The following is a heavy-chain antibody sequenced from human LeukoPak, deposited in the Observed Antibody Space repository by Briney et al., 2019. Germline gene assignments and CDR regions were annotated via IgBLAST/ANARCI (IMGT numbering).Heavy chain of an antibody. Sequence: SETLSLTCTVSGGSISSSSYYWGWIRQPPGKGLEWIGSIYYSGSTYYNPSLKSRVTISVDTSKNQFSLKLSSVTAADTAVYYCARGGPYGDYASRVSLYYYYMDVWGKGTTVTVSS. V-gene: IGHV4-39*01. CDR2: IYYSGST. J-gene: IGHJ6*03. D-gene: IGHD4-17*01. CDR3: ARGGPYGDYASRVSLYYYYMDV. CDR1: GGSISSSSYY.